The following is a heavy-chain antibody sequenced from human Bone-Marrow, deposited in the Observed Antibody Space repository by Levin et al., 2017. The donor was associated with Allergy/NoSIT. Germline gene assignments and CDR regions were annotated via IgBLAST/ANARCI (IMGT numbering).Heavy chain of an antibody. CDR2: IDWDDDK. J-gene: IGHJ4*02. V-gene: IGHV2-70*11. D-gene: IGHD3-10*01. CDR3: ARATNHYYGRGFDY. Sequence: RRSGPTLVKPTQTLTLTCTFSGFSLSTSGMCVSWIRQPPGKALEWLARIDWDDDKYYSTSLKTRLAISKDTSKNQVVLTMTNMDPLDTATYYCARATNHYYGRGFDYWGQGTLVTVSS. CDR1: GFSLSTSGMC.